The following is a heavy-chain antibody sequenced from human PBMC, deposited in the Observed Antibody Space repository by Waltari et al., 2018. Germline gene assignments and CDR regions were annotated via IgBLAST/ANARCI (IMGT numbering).Heavy chain of an antibody. CDR2: ISNSGGTT. D-gene: IGHD5-12*01. J-gene: IGHJ4*02. Sequence: EVQLLESGGGLVQPGGSLRPSCAAAGFTFSSYAMSWVRQAPGNGLEWVSDISNSGGTTYYADSVKGRFTISRDNSKNTMYLQMNSLRVEDTAVYYCAKDLWLPHDYWGQGTLVTVSS. V-gene: IGHV3-23*01. CDR1: GFTFSSYA. CDR3: AKDLWLPHDY.